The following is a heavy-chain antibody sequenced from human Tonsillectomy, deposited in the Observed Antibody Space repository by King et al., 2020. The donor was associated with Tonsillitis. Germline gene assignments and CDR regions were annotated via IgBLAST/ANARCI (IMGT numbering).Heavy chain of an antibody. CDR2: IYYSGST. D-gene: IGHD3-3*01. J-gene: IGHJ6*02. CDR3: RGSARIAIFGVSINGMDV. CDR1: GDSISSSTYY. V-gene: IGHV4-39*07. Sequence: QLQESGPGLVKPSETLSLTCVVSGDSISSSTYYWGWVRQPPGKGLEWIGSIYYSGSTYYNPSVRSRVTISSDSSKNQFSLRLSSVTAADTAVYYCRGSARIAIFGVSINGMDVWGQGTTVTVSS.